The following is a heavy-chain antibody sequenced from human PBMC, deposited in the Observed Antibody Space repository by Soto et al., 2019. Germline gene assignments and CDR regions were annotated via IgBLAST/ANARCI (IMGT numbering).Heavy chain of an antibody. V-gene: IGHV1-46*01. J-gene: IGHJ6*02. Sequence: GASVKVSCKASGYTFTSYYMHWVRQAPGQGLEWMGIINPSGGSTSYAQKFQGRVTMTRDTSTSTVYMELSSLRSEDTAVYYCAVPEPYDSSGYYYYGMDVWGQGTTVTVSS. CDR2: INPSGGST. CDR3: AVPEPYDSSGYYYYGMDV. D-gene: IGHD3-22*01. CDR1: GYTFTSYY.